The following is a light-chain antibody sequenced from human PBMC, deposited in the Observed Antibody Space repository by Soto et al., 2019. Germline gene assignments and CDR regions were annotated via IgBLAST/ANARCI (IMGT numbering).Light chain of an antibody. Sequence: IHMTQSPSSLSASLGDIVTITCRASQSISSYLNWYQQKPGKAPKLLIYAASSLQSGVPSRFSGSGSGTEFTLTISSLQPDDFATYYCQQYNSYWTFGQGTKVDIK. CDR1: QSISSY. V-gene: IGKV1-39*01. CDR3: QQYNSYWT. CDR2: AAS. J-gene: IGKJ1*01.